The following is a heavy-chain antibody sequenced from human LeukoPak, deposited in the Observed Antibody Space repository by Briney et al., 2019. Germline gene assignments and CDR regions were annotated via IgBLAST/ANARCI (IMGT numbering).Heavy chain of an antibody. CDR1: GFTFSSYA. J-gene: IGHJ3*02. CDR2: ISGSGSST. Sequence: GGSLRLSCAASGFTFSSYAMSWVRQAPGKGLEWVSAISGSGSSTYYADSVKGRFTISRDNSKNTLYLQMNSLRAEDTAVYYCASYYDSSGYELAFDIWGQGTMVTVSS. V-gene: IGHV3-23*01. CDR3: ASYYDSSGYELAFDI. D-gene: IGHD3-22*01.